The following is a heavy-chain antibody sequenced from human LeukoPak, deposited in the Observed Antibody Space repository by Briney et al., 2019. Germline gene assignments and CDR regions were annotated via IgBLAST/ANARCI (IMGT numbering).Heavy chain of an antibody. D-gene: IGHD6-13*01. Sequence: GGSLRLSCAASGFTFSSYSMNWVRQAPGKGLEWVAVISYDGSNKYYADSVKGRFTISRDNSKNTLYLQMNSLRAEDTAVYYCATAAAGKVAGYYGMDVWGQGTTVTVSS. CDR3: ATAAAGKVAGYYGMDV. J-gene: IGHJ6*02. CDR1: GFTFSSYS. V-gene: IGHV3-30*03. CDR2: ISYDGSNK.